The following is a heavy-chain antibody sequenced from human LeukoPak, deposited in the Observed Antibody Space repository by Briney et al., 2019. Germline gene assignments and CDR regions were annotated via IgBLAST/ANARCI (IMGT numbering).Heavy chain of an antibody. CDR2: INAGNGNT. CDR1: GYTFTSYA. V-gene: IGHV1-3*01. Sequence: ASVKVSCKASGYTFTSYAMHWVRQAPGQRLEWMGWINAGNGNTKYSQKFQGRVTITRDTSASTAYMELSSLRSEDTAVYYCARVIWVRGSYQYYFDYWGQGTMVTVSS. D-gene: IGHD1-26*01. J-gene: IGHJ4*02. CDR3: ARVIWVRGSYQYYFDY.